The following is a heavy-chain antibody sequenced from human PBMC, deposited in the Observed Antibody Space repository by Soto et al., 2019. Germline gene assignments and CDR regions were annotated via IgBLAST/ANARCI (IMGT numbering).Heavy chain of an antibody. CDR3: ARDRGSSSWYDDYYYGMDV. D-gene: IGHD6-13*01. Sequence: SQTLSLTCAISGDSVSSNSAAWNWIRQSQSRGLKWLGRTYYRSKWYNDYAVSVKSRITINPDTSKNQFSLQLNSVTPEDTAVYYCARDRGSSSWYDDYYYGMDVWGQGTTVTVSS. J-gene: IGHJ6*02. CDR2: TYYRSKWYN. CDR1: GDSVSSNSAA. V-gene: IGHV6-1*01.